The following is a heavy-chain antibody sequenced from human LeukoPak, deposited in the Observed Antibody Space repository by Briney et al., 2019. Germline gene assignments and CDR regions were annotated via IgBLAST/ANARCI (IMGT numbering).Heavy chain of an antibody. D-gene: IGHD5-18*01. V-gene: IGHV3-23*01. CDR3: AKDRAGYSYGTFEA. CDR2: ITNTGATT. Sequence: GGSLRLSCAASGFTFSNYATTWVRQAPGKGLEWVSSITNTGATTYYADSVKGRFTISRDNSKTTLYFQMNSLRVEDTAIYYCAKDRAGYSYGTFEAWGQGALVTVSS. CDR1: GFTFSNYA. J-gene: IGHJ4*02.